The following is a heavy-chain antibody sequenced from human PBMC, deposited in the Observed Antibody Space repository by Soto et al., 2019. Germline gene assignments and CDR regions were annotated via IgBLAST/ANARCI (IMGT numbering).Heavy chain of an antibody. CDR3: ARYFFDSSRYSNWFDS. J-gene: IGHJ5*01. D-gene: IGHD3-22*01. CDR2: MHYSGSA. V-gene: IGHV4-31*03. Sequence: SETLSLTCTVSGGSTSSGAYYWGWIRQHSGKGLEWIGYMHYSGSAYYNPSLKSRVTISVDTSMNQFSLKLSSVTAADTAMYYCARYFFDSSRYSNWFDSWGQGTLVSGSS. CDR1: GGSTSSGAYY.